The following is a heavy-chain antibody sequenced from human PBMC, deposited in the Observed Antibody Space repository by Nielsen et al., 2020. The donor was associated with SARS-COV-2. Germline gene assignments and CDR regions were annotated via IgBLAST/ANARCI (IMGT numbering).Heavy chain of an antibody. J-gene: IGHJ4*02. V-gene: IGHV3-30*04. D-gene: IGHD3-3*01. CDR1: GFNFRSYA. CDR3: AKDVWSGAHQIGPDY. CDR2: ISFDGLYK. Sequence: GESLKISCAASGFNFRSYAIHWVRQAPGKGLEWVPVISFDGLYKQYTDSVKGRFSISRDNSKNTVYLQMNSLRAEDTAVYHCAKDVWSGAHQIGPDYWGQGTLVTVSS.